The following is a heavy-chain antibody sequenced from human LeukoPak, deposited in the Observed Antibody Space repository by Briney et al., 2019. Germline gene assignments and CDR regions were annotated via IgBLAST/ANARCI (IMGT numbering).Heavy chain of an antibody. D-gene: IGHD4-17*01. CDR3: ANSYGDYVFDY. CDR2: IKQDGSEK. Sequence: GGSLRLSCAASGFTFSSYWMRWVRQAPGKGLEWVANIKQDGSEKYYVDSVKGRFTISRDNAKNSLYLQMNSLRAEDTAVYYCANSYGDYVFDYWGQEPWSPSPQ. J-gene: IGHJ4*01. V-gene: IGHV3-7*01. CDR1: GFTFSSYW.